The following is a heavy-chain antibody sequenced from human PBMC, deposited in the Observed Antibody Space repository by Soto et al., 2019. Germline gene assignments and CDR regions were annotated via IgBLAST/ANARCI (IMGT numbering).Heavy chain of an antibody. CDR2: ISGSGGDT. CDR3: AKHDFWTLYNTGLDS. V-gene: IGHV3-23*01. J-gene: IGHJ4*02. CDR1: WFPFTSYS. D-gene: IGHD3-3*01. Sequence: EVQLLESGGGLVQPGGALRIPCLTSWFPFTSYSMRWVRPASGKGLEWVSGISGSGGDTKSADSVKGRFTISRDNFKNMLYLQMNSLRAEDTAVYYCAKHDFWTLYNTGLDSWGQGTLVTVSS.